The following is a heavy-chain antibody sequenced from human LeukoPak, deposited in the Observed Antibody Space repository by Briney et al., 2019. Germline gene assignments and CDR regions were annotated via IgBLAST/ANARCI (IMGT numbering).Heavy chain of an antibody. D-gene: IGHD7-27*01. CDR1: GFTFDDYG. Sequence: PGGSLRLSCAASGFTFDDYGMSWVRQAPGKGLEWVSGINWNGGSTGYADSVKGRFTISRDNSKNTVYLQMNSLRAEDTAVYYCARDNWGWGVYWGQGTLVTVSS. V-gene: IGHV3-20*04. J-gene: IGHJ4*02. CDR2: INWNGGST. CDR3: ARDNWGWGVY.